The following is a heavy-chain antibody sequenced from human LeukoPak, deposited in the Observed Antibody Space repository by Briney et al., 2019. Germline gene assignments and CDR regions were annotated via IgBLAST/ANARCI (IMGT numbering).Heavy chain of an antibody. Sequence: SETLSLTCTISRGSIGSSCWNWIRQPPGKGLEWIGYIFHSGGTSYSPSLESRVTISVDTSKNQFSLQLNSVTPEDTAVYYCASPGAGTRDAFEIWGQGTMVTVSS. J-gene: IGHJ3*02. V-gene: IGHV4-59*12. CDR1: RGSIGSSC. CDR3: ASPGAGTRDAFEI. D-gene: IGHD1-7*01. CDR2: IFHSGGT.